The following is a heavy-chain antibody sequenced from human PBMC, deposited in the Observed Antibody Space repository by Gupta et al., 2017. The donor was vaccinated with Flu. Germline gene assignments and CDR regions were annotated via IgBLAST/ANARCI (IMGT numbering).Heavy chain of an antibody. CDR3: AKRGSTSFYFDY. CDR1: GFSFSTYA. CDR2: IHDNGDVT. D-gene: IGHD2-2*01. V-gene: IGHV3-23*01. Sequence: EVQLLESGGDSVQPGGSLRLSCAASGFSFSTYAMTWVRRAPGKGLEWVSTIHDNGDVTYYTDSVRGRFTISRDNSRDSLYLQMNNLRAEDTAVYFCAKRGSTSFYFDYWGQGTLVSVSS. J-gene: IGHJ4*02.